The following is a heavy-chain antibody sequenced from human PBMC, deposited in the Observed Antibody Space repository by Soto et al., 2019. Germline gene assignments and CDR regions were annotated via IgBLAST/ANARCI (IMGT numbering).Heavy chain of an antibody. V-gene: IGHV2-5*02. CDR2: IYWDDDK. CDR1: GFSLSTSGVG. Sequence: SGATLAHPTQPLTLTYTFPGFSLSTSGVGGGGIRQPPGKVLEWLALIYWDDDKRYSPSLKSRLTITKDTSKNQVVLTMTTMDPVDTATYYRAHLAESTALDVWGKGTTVTVSS. CDR3: AHLAESTALDV. D-gene: IGHD2-15*01. J-gene: IGHJ6*04.